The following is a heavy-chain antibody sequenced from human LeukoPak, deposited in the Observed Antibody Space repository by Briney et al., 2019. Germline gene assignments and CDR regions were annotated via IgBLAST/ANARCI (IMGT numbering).Heavy chain of an antibody. V-gene: IGHV4-4*02. Sequence: SGTLSLTCAVSGDSISSGNWWSWVRQPPGKGLEWIGEIYHSGSTNYNPSLKSRVTISVDKSNNQFSLKLSSVTAADTAVYYCARGASTVTDRLDYWGQGTLVTASS. D-gene: IGHD4-17*01. CDR3: ARGASTVTDRLDY. CDR2: IYHSGST. CDR1: GDSISSGNW. J-gene: IGHJ4*02.